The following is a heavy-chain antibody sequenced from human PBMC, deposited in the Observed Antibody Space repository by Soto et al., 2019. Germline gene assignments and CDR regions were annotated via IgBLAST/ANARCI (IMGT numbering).Heavy chain of an antibody. D-gene: IGHD4-4*01. CDR3: ARVRDDYSNLYFDY. V-gene: IGHV1-18*01. J-gene: IGHJ4*02. CDR2: ISAYNGNT. CDR1: GYTFTSYG. Sequence: ASVKVSCKASGYTFTSYGISWVRQAPGQGLEWMGWISAYNGNTNYAQKLQGRVTMTTDTSTSTAYMELRSLRSDDTAVYYCARVRDDYSNLYFDYWGQGTLVTVSS.